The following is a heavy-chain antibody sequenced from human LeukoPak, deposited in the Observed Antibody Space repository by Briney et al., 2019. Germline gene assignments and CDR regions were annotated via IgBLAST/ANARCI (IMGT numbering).Heavy chain of an antibody. Sequence: SSETLSLTCTVSGYSISSGFYWGWIRQPPGKGLEWIGSIYHSGSTHYNSSLKSRVTISVDTSENQLSLKLSSVTAADTAVYYCARGVGLTQGGTFDYWGQGTLVTVSS. CDR3: ARGVGLTQGGTFDY. D-gene: IGHD1-1*01. V-gene: IGHV4-38-2*02. CDR2: IYHSGST. CDR1: GYSISSGFY. J-gene: IGHJ4*02.